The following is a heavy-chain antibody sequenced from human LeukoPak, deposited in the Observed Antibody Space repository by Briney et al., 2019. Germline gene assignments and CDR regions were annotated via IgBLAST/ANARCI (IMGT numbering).Heavy chain of an antibody. D-gene: IGHD3-22*01. CDR3: AREIDSSGYQANYFDY. V-gene: IGHV3-23*01. Sequence: GGSLRLSCEAPGFTLSNYAMSWVRQAPGKGLEWVSTLSGSGGTIYYADSVKGRFTISRDNSKNTLYLQVNSLRAEDTAIYYCAREIDSSGYQANYFDYWGQGTLVTVSS. J-gene: IGHJ4*02. CDR2: LSGSGGTI. CDR1: GFTLSNYA.